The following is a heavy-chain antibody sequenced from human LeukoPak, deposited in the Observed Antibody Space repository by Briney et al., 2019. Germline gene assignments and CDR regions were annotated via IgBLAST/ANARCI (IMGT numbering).Heavy chain of an antibody. J-gene: IGHJ5*02. CDR3: AREGYSSGSSWFDP. D-gene: IGHD6-19*01. V-gene: IGHV4-39*07. CDR2: IYYSGST. CDR1: GGSISSSSYY. Sequence: SETLSLTCTVSGGSISSSSYYWGWIRQPPGKGLEWIGSIYYSGSTNYNPSLKSRVTISVDTSKNQFSLKLSSVTAADTAVYYCAREGYSSGSSWFDPWGQGTLVTVSS.